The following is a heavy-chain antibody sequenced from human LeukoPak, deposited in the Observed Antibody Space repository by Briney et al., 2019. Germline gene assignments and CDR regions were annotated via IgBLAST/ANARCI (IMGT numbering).Heavy chain of an antibody. D-gene: IGHD1-1*01. V-gene: IGHV3-21*01. CDR2: IGHVAGDI. CDR1: GFTFTSVS. J-gene: IGHJ4*01. CDR3: ARDPYTGSMFDY. Sequence: GGSLRLSCVTSGFTFTSVSMSWVRQAPGKGLEWVAFIGHVAGDIFYGDSVRGRFYISRDDAKGSVYLQMNSLRVDDTAVYFCARDPYTGSMFDYWGHGTLVTVSS.